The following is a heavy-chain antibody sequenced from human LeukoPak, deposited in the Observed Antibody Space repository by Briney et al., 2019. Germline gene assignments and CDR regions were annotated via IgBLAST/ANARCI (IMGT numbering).Heavy chain of an antibody. CDR3: AREDPGHWSRRAFDI. CDR2: IPYDGTNE. V-gene: IGHV3-30*14. J-gene: IGHJ3*02. D-gene: IGHD2-8*02. CDR1: GFTFSTYS. Sequence: GGSLRLSCAASGFTFSTYSMHWARQAPGKGLEWVAVIPYDGTNEYYADSVKGRFTISRDNSKNTLYLQMNSLSAEDTAVYYCAREDPGHWSRRAFDIWGQGTVVTVTS.